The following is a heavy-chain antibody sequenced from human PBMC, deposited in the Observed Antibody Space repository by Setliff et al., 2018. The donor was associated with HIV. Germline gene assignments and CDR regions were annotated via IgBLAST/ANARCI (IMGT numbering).Heavy chain of an antibody. CDR3: ARYDSSGYYPSNYYYGMDV. CDR1: GYSFIRNG. CDR2: ISAYNGNT. V-gene: IGHV1-18*01. J-gene: IGHJ6*02. D-gene: IGHD3-22*01. Sequence: GASVKVSCKTSGYSFIRNGISWVRQAPGQGLEWMGWISAYNGNTNYAQKLQGRVTMTTDTSTSTVYMELRSLRSDDTAVYYCARYDSSGYYPSNYYYGMDVWGQGTTVTVSS.